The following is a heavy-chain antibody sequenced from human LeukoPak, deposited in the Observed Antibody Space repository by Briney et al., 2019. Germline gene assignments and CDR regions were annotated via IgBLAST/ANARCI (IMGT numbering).Heavy chain of an antibody. CDR3: ARDRGGYCSSTSCYELDY. CDR2: IIPIFGTA. CDR1: GGTFSSYA. V-gene: IGHV1-69*05. D-gene: IGHD2-2*01. J-gene: IGHJ4*02. Sequence: RASVKVSCKASGGTFSSYAISWVRQAPGQGLEWMGRIIPIFGTANYAQKFQGRVTITTDESTSTAYMELSSLRSEDTAVYYCARDRGGYCSSTSCYELDYWGQGTLVTVSS.